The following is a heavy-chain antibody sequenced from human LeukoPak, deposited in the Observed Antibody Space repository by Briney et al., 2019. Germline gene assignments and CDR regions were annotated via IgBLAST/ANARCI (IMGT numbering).Heavy chain of an antibody. J-gene: IGHJ4*02. CDR3: AAAVINSSGYLDY. CDR1: GFTVSSNY. Sequence: GSLRLSCAGSGFTVSSNYMRLVRQASGKGLEWGSVIYSGGSTYYADSVKGRFTISRDNSKNTLYLQMNSLRAEDTAVYYCAAAVINSSGYLDYWGQGTLVTVSS. D-gene: IGHD3-22*01. V-gene: IGHV3-66*01. CDR2: IYSGGST.